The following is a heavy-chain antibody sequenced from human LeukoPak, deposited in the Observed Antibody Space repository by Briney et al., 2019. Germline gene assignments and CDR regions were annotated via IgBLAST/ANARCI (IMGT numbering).Heavy chain of an antibody. CDR2: INHGGST. CDR3: ARGRSVAGYYYYYYMDV. V-gene: IGHV4-34*01. D-gene: IGHD6-19*01. J-gene: IGHJ6*03. Sequence: SETLSLTCAVYGGSFSGYYWSWIRQPPGKGLEWIGEINHGGSTNYNPSLKSRVTISVDTSKNQFSLKLSSVTAADTAVYYCARGRSVAGYYYYYYMDVWGKGTTVTVSS. CDR1: GGSFSGYY.